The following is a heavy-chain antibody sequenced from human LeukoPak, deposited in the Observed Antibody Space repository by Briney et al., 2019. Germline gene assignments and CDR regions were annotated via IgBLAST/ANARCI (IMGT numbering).Heavy chain of an antibody. CDR3: ARTTSFTASGYDY. CDR2: INPNNGDS. D-gene: IGHD6-25*01. Sequence: GASVKVSCKASGYTFTNYHINWVRQAPGQGLESMGWINPNNGDSGFAQKFQGRVPITRDTAMTTAYMELSSLTSEDTAIYFCARTTSFTASGYDYWGQGTLVTVSS. CDR1: GYTFTNYH. V-gene: IGHV1-8*03. J-gene: IGHJ4*02.